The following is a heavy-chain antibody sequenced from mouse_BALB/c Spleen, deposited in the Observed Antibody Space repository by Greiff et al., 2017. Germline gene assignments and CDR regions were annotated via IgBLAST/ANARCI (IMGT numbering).Heavy chain of an antibody. CDR2: IDPANGNT. V-gene: IGHV14-3*02. J-gene: IGHJ1*01. Sequence: EVQLQQSGAELVKPGASLKLSCTASGFNIKDTYMHWVKQRPEQGLEWIGRIDPANGNTKYDPKFQGKATITADTSSNTAYLQLSSLTSEDTAVYYCARESYYYGSSYYWYFDVWGAGTTVTVSS. CDR1: GFNIKDTY. CDR3: ARESYYYGSSYYWYFDV. D-gene: IGHD1-1*01.